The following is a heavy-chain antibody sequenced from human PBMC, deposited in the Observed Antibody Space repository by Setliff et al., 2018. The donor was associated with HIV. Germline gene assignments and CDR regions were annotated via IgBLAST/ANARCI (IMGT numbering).Heavy chain of an antibody. CDR1: GFTFSSYE. CDR2: ISSSGSTI. D-gene: IGHD4-4*01. CDR3: ARDGYSNYVVDWFDP. J-gene: IGHJ5*02. V-gene: IGHV3-48*03. Sequence: GGSLRLSCAASGFTFSSYEMNWVRQAPGKGLEWVSYISSSGSTIYYADSVKGRFTISRDNAKNSLYLQMNSLRAEDTAVYYCARDGYSNYVVDWFDPWGQGTLVTVSS.